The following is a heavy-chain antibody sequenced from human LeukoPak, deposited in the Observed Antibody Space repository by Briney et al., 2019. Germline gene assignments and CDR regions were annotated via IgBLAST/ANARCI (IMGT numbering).Heavy chain of an antibody. Sequence: ASLKVSWRACGDTVTGDDMHGVRQAPGQRLEWMGWINPNSGGTNYAQKFQGRVTMTRDTSISTAYMELSRLRSDDTAVYYCARDQESDGSDYWGQGTLVTVSS. CDR1: GDTVTGDD. D-gene: IGHD5-24*01. CDR2: INPNSGGT. V-gene: IGHV1-2*02. CDR3: ARDQESDGSDY. J-gene: IGHJ4*02.